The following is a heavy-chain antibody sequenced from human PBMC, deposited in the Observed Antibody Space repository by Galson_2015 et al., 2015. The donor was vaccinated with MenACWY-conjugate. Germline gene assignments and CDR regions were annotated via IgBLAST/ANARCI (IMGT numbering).Heavy chain of an antibody. Sequence: SVKVSCKASGFSFARFGVSWVRQVPGQGLEWMGWTSSFNDGPNYAQKFQVRVTLTTDSSATTAYMELRSLTADDTAVYYCAKDGEGDSKRDCFDPWGQGTLVIVSS. CDR1: GFSFARFG. CDR2: TSSFNDGP. J-gene: IGHJ5*02. V-gene: IGHV1-18*04. CDR3: AKDGEGDSKRDCFDP. D-gene: IGHD3-10*01.